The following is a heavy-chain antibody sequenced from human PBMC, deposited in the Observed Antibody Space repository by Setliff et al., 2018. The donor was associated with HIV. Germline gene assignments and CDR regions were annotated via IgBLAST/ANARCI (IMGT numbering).Heavy chain of an antibody. CDR2: INHSGST. Sequence: SETLSLTCAVYGGSFSGYYWSWIRQPPGKGLEWIGEINHSGSTNYNPSLKSRVTISVDTSKNQFSLNLSSVAAADTAVYYCARHFYGYYGSNGLPIQYWGQGTLVTVSS. V-gene: IGHV4-34*01. CDR1: GGSFSGYY. J-gene: IGHJ4*02. CDR3: ARHFYGYYGSNGLPIQY. D-gene: IGHD3-22*01.